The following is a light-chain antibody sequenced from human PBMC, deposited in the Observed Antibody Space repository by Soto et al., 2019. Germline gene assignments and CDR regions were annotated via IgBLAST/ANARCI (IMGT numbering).Light chain of an antibody. J-gene: IGLJ3*02. CDR1: SSDIGGYNY. V-gene: IGLV2-14*03. Sequence: QSALTQPASVSGSPGQSITISCTGTSSDIGGYNYVSWYQHHPGKAPRLLIYNVSNGPSGVSSRFSGSKSGNTASLTISGLQTEDEAYYYCNSYTSSGAVVFGGGTKVTVL. CDR2: NVS. CDR3: NSYTSSGAVV.